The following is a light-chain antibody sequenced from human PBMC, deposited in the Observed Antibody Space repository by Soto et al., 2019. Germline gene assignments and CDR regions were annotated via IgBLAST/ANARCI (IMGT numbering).Light chain of an antibody. J-gene: IGKJ2*01. CDR1: QSISSY. CDR3: QQSYSSPPYT. Sequence: DIQMTQSPSSLSASVGDRVTITCRASQSISSYINWYQHKPGKAPQLLIYAPSSLESGVPSRLSGSGSGTDFTLTITSLQREDFAAYYYQQSYSSPPYTFGQGTKLEIK. CDR2: APS. V-gene: IGKV1-39*01.